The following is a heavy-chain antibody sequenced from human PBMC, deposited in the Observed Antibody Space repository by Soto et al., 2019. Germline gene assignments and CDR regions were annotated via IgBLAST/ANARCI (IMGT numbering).Heavy chain of an antibody. V-gene: IGHV3-30*01. CDR3: ARVSRALRILTPDFDH. D-gene: IGHD3-3*01. CDR1: GFTFNSYA. Sequence: QVHLVESGGGVVQPGTSLRLSCAASGFTFNSYAIHWVRQAPGKGLEWVAVISHDGSDKYYGDSVKGRFTISRDNSKNTLYMQMNSLRAEDTALYYCARVSRALRILTPDFDHWGQGTLVTVSS. CDR2: ISHDGSDK. J-gene: IGHJ4*02.